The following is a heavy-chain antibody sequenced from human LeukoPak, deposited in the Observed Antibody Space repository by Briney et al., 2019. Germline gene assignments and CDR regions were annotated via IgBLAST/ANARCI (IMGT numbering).Heavy chain of an antibody. J-gene: IGHJ4*02. V-gene: IGHV1-46*01. CDR3: ARADSTFDY. CDR2: ITPTGGST. D-gene: IGHD6-13*01. CDR1: GYTFTSYY. Sequence: ASVKVSCKASGYTFTSYYMHWARQAPGQGLEWMGIITPTGGSTSYAQKFQGRVTMTRDTSTSTVYMELSSLRSEDTAVYYCARADSTFDYWGQGTLVTVSS.